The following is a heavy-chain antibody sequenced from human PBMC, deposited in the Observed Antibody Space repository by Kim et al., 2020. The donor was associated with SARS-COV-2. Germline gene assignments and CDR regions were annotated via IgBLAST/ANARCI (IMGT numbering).Heavy chain of an antibody. CDR1: GFTFSSYA. CDR2: IYSGGSST. D-gene: IGHD6-13*01. Sequence: GGSLRLSCAASGFTFSSYAMSWVRQAPGKGLEWVSVIYSGGSSTYYADSVKGRFTISRDNSKNTLYLQMNSLRAEDTAVYYCAKGRATIAAAGNFDYWGQGTLVTVSS. CDR3: AKGRATIAAAGNFDY. J-gene: IGHJ4*02. V-gene: IGHV3-23*03.